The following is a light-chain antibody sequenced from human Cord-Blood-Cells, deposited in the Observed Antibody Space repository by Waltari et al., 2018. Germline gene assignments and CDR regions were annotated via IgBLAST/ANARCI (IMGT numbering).Light chain of an antibody. J-gene: IGKJ3*01. CDR1: QDISNY. CDR3: QQYDNLPLT. Sequence: DIQMTQSPSSLSASVGDRVTITFQASQDISNYLNWYQQKPGKATKLLIYDASNLETGVPSRFSGSGSGTDFTFTISSLQPEDIATYYCQQYDNLPLTFGPGTKVDIK. CDR2: DAS. V-gene: IGKV1-33*01.